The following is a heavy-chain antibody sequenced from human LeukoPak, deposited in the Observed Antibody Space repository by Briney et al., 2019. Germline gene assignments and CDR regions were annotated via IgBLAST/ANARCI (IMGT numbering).Heavy chain of an antibody. CDR2: MNPNSGNT. J-gene: IGHJ5*02. D-gene: IGHD3-16*02. CDR1: GYTFTSYD. Sequence: ASVKVSCKASGYTFTSYDINWVRQATGQGLEWMGWMNPNSGNTGYAQKFQGRVTMTRNTSISTAYMELSSLRSEDTAVYYRARGRSLRGNLRFDPWGQGTLVTVSS. V-gene: IGHV1-8*01. CDR3: ARGRSLRGNLRFDP.